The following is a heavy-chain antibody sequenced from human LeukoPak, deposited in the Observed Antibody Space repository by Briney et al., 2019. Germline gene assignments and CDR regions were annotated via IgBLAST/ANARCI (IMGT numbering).Heavy chain of an antibody. CDR2: IYYSGST. D-gene: IGHD2-2*01. Sequence: SETLSLTCTVSGGSISSGDYYWSWIRQPPGKGLEWIGCIYYSGSTYYNPSLKSRVTISVDTSKNQFSLKLSSVTAADTAVYYCARRYRYCSRTSCSDYWGQGTLVTVSS. CDR1: GGSISSGDYY. V-gene: IGHV4-30-4*08. CDR3: ARRYRYCSRTSCSDY. J-gene: IGHJ4*02.